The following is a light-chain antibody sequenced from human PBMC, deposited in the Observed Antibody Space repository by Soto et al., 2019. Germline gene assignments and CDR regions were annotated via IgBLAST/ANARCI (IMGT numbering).Light chain of an antibody. CDR1: QSISSW. CDR3: QQYNAYPWT. J-gene: IGKJ1*01. V-gene: IGKV1-5*03. Sequence: IQITPSPSTLSASVGARLTHNFPASQSISSWLAWYQQKPGKAPKLLIYKASTLESGVPSNFSGSGSGTEFTLTSSSLQPEDFATYYCQQYNAYPWTFGQGTKVDIK. CDR2: KAS.